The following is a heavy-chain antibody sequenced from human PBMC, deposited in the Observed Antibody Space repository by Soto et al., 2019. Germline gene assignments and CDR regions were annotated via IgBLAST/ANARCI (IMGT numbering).Heavy chain of an antibody. D-gene: IGHD6-19*01. CDR3: ARDGGTGFYHFDS. J-gene: IGHJ4*02. V-gene: IGHV4-38-2*02. CDR2: IYHSGGT. CDR1: GYSISTGFN. Sequence: QVQLQESGPGLVKPSETLSLTCVVSGYSISTGFNWGWIRRPPGKGLEWIGSIYHSGGTYYSPSLKSRVTLSVDTSKNHISLKQSSVTAADTALYYCARDGGTGFYHFDSWGQGTLVTVSS.